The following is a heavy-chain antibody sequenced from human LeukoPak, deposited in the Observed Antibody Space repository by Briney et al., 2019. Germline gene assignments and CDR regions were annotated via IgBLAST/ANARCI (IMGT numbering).Heavy chain of an antibody. CDR1: GDSISGYY. Sequence: SETLSLTCAVYGDSISGYYWTWIRQFPGKGLEWIGEIHYSGSTNYNPSLKSRATISGDTSKNQLSLKLSSVTAADTAVYYCSRGRDEYKGGNYWGQGTLVTVSS. J-gene: IGHJ4*02. V-gene: IGHV4-34*01. D-gene: IGHD5-24*01. CDR3: SRGRDEYKGGNY. CDR2: IHYSGST.